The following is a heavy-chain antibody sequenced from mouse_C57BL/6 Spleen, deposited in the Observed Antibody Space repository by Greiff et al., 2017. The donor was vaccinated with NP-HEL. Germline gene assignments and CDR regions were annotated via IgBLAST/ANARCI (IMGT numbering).Heavy chain of an antibody. J-gene: IGHJ1*03. V-gene: IGHV1-47*01. CDR3: ARQGDYYGSSYWYFDV. Sequence: QVQLKQSGAELVKPGASVKMSCKASGYTFTTYPIEWMKQNHGKSLEWIGNFHPYNDDTKYNEKFKGKATLTVEKSSSTVYLELSRLTSDDSAVYYCARQGDYYGSSYWYFDVWGTGTTVTVSS. D-gene: IGHD1-1*01. CDR2: FHPYNDDT. CDR1: GYTFTTYP.